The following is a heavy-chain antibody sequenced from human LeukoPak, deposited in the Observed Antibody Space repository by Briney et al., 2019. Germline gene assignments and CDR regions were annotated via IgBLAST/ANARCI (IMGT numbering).Heavy chain of an antibody. V-gene: IGHV4-34*01. CDR2: INHSGST. CDR1: GGSFSGYY. Sequence: RSSETLSLTCAVYGGSFSGYYWSWIRQPPGKGLEWIGEINHSGSTNYNPSLKSRVTISVDTSKNQFSLKLSSVTAADTAVYYCARGGAHYYDSSGYPTPFDPWGKGTLVTVSS. J-gene: IGHJ5*02. D-gene: IGHD3-22*01. CDR3: ARGGAHYYDSSGYPTPFDP.